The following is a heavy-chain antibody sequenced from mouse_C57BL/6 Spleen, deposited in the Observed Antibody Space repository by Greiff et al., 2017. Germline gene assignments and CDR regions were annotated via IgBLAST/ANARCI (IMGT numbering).Heavy chain of an antibody. V-gene: IGHV1-64*01. CDR3: ARWSTTVVATDAMDY. CDR1: GYTFTSYW. J-gene: IGHJ4*01. Sequence: QVQLQQPGAELVKPGASVKLSCKASGYTFTSYWMHWVKQRPGHGLEWIGMIHPNSGSTNYNEKFKSKATLTVDKSSSTAYMQLSSLTSEDSAVYYCARWSTTVVATDAMDYWGQGTSVTVAS. D-gene: IGHD1-1*01. CDR2: IHPNSGST.